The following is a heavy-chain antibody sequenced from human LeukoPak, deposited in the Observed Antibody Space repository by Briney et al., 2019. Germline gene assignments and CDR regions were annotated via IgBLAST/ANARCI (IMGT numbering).Heavy chain of an antibody. CDR2: IIPIFGTA. J-gene: IGHJ6*03. CDR1: GGTFSSYA. V-gene: IGHV1-69*06. CDR3: ARVGFGCSSTSCYAHNYYYYYMDV. D-gene: IGHD2-2*01. Sequence: ASVKVSCKASGGTFSSYAISWVRQAPGQGLEWMGGIIPIFGTANYAQKFQGRVTITADKSTSTAYMELSSLRSENTAVYYCARVGFGCSSTSCYAHNYYYYYMDVWGKGTTVTVSS.